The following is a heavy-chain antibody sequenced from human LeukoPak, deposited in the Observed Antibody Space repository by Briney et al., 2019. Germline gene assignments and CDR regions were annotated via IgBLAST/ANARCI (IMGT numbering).Heavy chain of an antibody. J-gene: IGHJ4*02. V-gene: IGHV4-34*01. CDR3: ARGLSWISFKYYFDY. Sequence: SETLSLTCAVYGGSFSGYYWSWIRQPPGKGLEWIGEINHSGSTYYNPSLKSRVTISVDTSKNQFSLKLSSVTAADTAVYYCARGLSWISFKYYFDYWGQGTLVTVSS. CDR2: INHSGST. D-gene: IGHD2-2*03. CDR1: GGSFSGYY.